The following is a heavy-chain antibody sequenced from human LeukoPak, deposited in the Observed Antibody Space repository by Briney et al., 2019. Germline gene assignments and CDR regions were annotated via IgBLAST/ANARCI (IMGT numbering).Heavy chain of an antibody. J-gene: IGHJ3*02. CDR3: ARGEDAFDI. CDR1: GYTITGYY. V-gene: IGHV1-2*02. CDR2: INPNSGDT. Sequence: GASVKVSCKASGYTITGYYIHWVRQAPGQGLEWMGWINPNSGDTNYAQKFQGRVTMTRDTSISTAYMELSRLRSDDTAVYYCARGEDAFDIWGQGTMVTVSS.